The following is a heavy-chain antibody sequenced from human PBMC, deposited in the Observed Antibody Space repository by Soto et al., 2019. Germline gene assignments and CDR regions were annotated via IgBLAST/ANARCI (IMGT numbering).Heavy chain of an antibody. CDR3: FFFFFQAEDGIRDVRSVSAFLLNRSSDL. V-gene: IGHV4-39*01. J-gene: IGHJ2*01. Sequence: PGKGLEWTGRIYYSGSTYDNPSLTSRVTITVDTSTNQFSIKLSSVTAADSAVYYCFFFFFQAEDGIRDVRSVSAFLLNRSSDL. D-gene: IGHD3-10*02. CDR2: IYYSGST.